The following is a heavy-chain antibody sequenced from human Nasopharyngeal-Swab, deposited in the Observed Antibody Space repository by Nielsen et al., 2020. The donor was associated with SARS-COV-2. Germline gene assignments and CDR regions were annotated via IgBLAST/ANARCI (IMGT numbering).Heavy chain of an antibody. J-gene: IGHJ4*02. D-gene: IGHD4-17*01. CDR3: ARDAPAHYGAFY. CDR2: IDAGGGNT. Sequence: GGSLRLSCAASGFTFSSYSMSWLRQAPGKGLEWVSTIDAGGGNTWYADSVKGRFTISRDNSKSTLYLQMDSLRGEDTAVYYCARDAPAHYGAFYWGRGTLVTVSS. CDR1: GFTFSSYS. V-gene: IGHV3-23*01.